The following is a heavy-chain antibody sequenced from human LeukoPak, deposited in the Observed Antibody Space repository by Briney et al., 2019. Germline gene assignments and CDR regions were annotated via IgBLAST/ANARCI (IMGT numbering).Heavy chain of an antibody. D-gene: IGHD3-9*01. CDR2: IYHSGTT. V-gene: IGHV4-4*02. CDR3: ASCLFDYFYFDQ. J-gene: IGHJ4*02. Sequence: SETLSLTCAVSGDSITSHNWWSWVRQSPGKGLEWSGEIYHSGTTNYSPSLKSRVTIPVDKSKNQLSLRLTSATAADTAVYFCASCLFDYFYFDQCGQGTLVTVSS. CDR1: GDSITSHNW.